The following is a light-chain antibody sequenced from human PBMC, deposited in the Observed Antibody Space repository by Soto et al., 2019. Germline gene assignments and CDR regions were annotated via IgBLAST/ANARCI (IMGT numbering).Light chain of an antibody. Sequence: DIVLTQSPDSLAVSLGEGATINCKSSQSLLHSSNNKNFLAWYQQKPGQAPRLLIYWASTRKFGVPDRFTGSGSGTDFALSINNLQAADVAVYYCQQYYTAPRTFGQGTKVEL. CDR2: WAS. CDR1: QSLLHSSNNKNF. CDR3: QQYYTAPRT. V-gene: IGKV4-1*01. J-gene: IGKJ1*01.